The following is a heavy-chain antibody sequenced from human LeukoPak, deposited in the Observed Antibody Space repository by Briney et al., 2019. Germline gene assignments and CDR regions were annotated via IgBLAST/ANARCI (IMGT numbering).Heavy chain of an antibody. CDR2: ISYDRSNK. V-gene: IGHV3-30*01. Sequence: GGSLRLSCAASGFTFSSYAMHWVRQAPGKGLEWAAVISYDRSNKYYADSVKGRFTISRDNSKNTLYLQMNSLRAEDTAVYYCARDDPNQLLFNWFDPWGQGTLVTVSS. D-gene: IGHD2-2*01. CDR1: GFTFSSYA. CDR3: ARDDPNQLLFNWFDP. J-gene: IGHJ5*02.